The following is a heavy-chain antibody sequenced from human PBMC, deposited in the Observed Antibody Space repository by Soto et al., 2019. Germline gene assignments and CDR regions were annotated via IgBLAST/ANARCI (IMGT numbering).Heavy chain of an antibody. Sequence: SETLSLTCTVSGGSVSSGSYYWSWIRQPPGKGLEWIGYIYYSGSTNYNPSLKSRVTISVDTSKNQFSLKLSSVTAADTAVYYCARSSGSYWPFDYWGQGTLVTVSS. CDR1: GGSVSSGSYY. CDR3: ARSSGSYWPFDY. CDR2: IYYSGST. J-gene: IGHJ4*02. D-gene: IGHD1-26*01. V-gene: IGHV4-61*01.